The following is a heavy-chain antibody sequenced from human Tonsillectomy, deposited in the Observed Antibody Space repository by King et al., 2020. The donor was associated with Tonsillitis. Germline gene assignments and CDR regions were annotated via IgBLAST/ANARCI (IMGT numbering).Heavy chain of an antibody. V-gene: IGHV3-7*03. J-gene: IGHJ4*02. CDR2: IKQDGSEK. D-gene: IGHD6-19*01. Sequence: QLVQSGGGLVQPGGSLRLSCAASGFTFSSYWMSWVRQAPGKGLEWVANIKQDGSEKYYVDSVKGRFTISRDNAKNSLYLQMNSLRAEDTAVYYCATLPPGAVAVDFDYWGQGTLVTVSS. CDR3: ATLPPGAVAVDFDY. CDR1: GFTFSSYW.